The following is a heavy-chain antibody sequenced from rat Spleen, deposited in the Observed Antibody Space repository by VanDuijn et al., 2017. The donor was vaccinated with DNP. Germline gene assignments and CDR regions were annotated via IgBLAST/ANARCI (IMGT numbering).Heavy chain of an antibody. CDR3: ASLNNYNWFAY. D-gene: IGHD1-10*01. V-gene: IGHV5S10*01. CDR2: ISYEGSRT. Sequence: EVQLVESGGGLIQPGGSLKLSCAASGFIFGDYNMAWVRQAPKKGLEWVAYISYEGSRTYYRDSVKGRFTISRDNAKSTLYLQMNSLRSEDMATYYCASLNNYNWFAYWGQGTLVTVSS. J-gene: IGHJ3*01. CDR1: GFIFGDYN.